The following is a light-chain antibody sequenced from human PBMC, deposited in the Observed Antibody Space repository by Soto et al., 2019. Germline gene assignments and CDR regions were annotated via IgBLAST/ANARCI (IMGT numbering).Light chain of an antibody. CDR3: QQYNNWPPDRT. Sequence: EIVLTQSPATLSLSPGERATLSCRASQSVSSYLAWYQQKPGQAPRLLIYDASNRATGIPARFSGSGSGTDFTLTISTLEPEDSAVYYCQQYNNWPPDRTFGQGTKVEIK. CDR1: QSVSSY. J-gene: IGKJ1*01. V-gene: IGKV3-11*01. CDR2: DAS.